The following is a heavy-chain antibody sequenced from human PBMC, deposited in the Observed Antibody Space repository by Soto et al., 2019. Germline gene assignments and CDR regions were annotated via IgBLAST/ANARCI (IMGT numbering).Heavy chain of an antibody. CDR3: ARAPQYYYDSSGSYFDY. CDR2: IYYSGST. Sequence: TSETLSLTCTVSGGSISSGGYYWSWIRQHPGKGLEWIGYIYYSGSTYYNPSLKSRVTISVDTSKNQFSLKLSSVTAADTAVYYCARAPQYYYDSSGSYFDYWGQGTLVTVSS. D-gene: IGHD3-22*01. J-gene: IGHJ4*02. CDR1: GGSISSGGYY. V-gene: IGHV4-31*03.